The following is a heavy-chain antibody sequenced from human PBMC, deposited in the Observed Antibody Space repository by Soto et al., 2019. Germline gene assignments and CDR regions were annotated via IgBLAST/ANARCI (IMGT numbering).Heavy chain of an antibody. J-gene: IGHJ3*02. CDR1: GGSISSGGYY. D-gene: IGHD2-2*01. CDR2: IYYSGST. V-gene: IGHV4-31*03. CDR3: ARALGYCSSTSCPHSPPDAFDI. Sequence: PSETLSLTCTVSGGSISSGGYYWSWIRQHPGKGLEWIGYIYYSGSTYYNPSLKSRVTISVDTSKNQFSLKLSSVTAADTAVYYCARALGYCSSTSCPHSPPDAFDIWGQGTMVTVSS.